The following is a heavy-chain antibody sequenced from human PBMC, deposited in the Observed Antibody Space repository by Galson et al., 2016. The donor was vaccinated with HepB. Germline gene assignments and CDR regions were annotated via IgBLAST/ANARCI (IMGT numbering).Heavy chain of an antibody. CDR1: GFTFSKYA. V-gene: IGHV3-30*18. D-gene: IGHD3-22*01. Sequence: SLRLSCAASGFTFSKYAMHSVRQTPGKGLEWVALISYDGSNQYYADAVKGRFTISRDNSQNALYLQMNSLRAEDTALYYCAKSYYEPREMPDYWGQGTLVTVSS. J-gene: IGHJ4*02. CDR2: ISYDGSNQ. CDR3: AKSYYEPREMPDY.